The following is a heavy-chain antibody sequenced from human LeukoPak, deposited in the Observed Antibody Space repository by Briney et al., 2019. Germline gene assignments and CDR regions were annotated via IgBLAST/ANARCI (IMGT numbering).Heavy chain of an antibody. CDR2: ISSSGSTI. D-gene: IGHD6-13*01. CDR3: ARDSGPEYSSSWYGY. Sequence: GGSLRLSCAASGFTFDDYGMSWVRQAPGKGLEWVSYISSSGSTIYYADSVKGRFTISRDNAKNSLYLQMNSLRAEDTAVYYCARDSGPEYSSSWYGYWGQGTLVTVSS. J-gene: IGHJ4*02. V-gene: IGHV3-48*03. CDR1: GFTFDDYG.